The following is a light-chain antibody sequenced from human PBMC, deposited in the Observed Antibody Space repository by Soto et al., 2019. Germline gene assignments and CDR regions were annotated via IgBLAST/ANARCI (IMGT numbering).Light chain of an antibody. Sequence: DIVLTQSPATLSLCRRGIATRCFRGSQSVGRYLAWYQQKPGQAPSLLIYDASNRATGVPARFSGGGSGTDFTLTISSLEPEHFAVYYCQQRNDWRRGTFGQGTRLEIK. CDR3: QQRNDWRRGT. V-gene: IGKV3-11*01. CDR2: DAS. J-gene: IGKJ5*01. CDR1: QSVGRY.